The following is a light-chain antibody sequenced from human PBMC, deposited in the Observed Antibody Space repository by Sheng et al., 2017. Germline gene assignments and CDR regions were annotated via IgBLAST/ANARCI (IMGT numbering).Light chain of an antibody. J-gene: IGKJ2*01. CDR1: QGITTS. V-gene: IGKV1-NL1*01. CDR2: AAS. Sequence: DIQMTQSPSSLSASVGDRVTITCRASQGITTSLAWYQQKPGKAPKLLVYAASRLESGVPARFSGGGSGTYFTLTISGLQPEDFATYYCQQYYSSFYTLVQGPSWRSN. CDR3: QQYYSSFYT.